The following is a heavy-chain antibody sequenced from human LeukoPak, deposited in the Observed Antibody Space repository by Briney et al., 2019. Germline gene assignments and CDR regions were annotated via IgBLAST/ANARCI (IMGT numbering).Heavy chain of an antibody. V-gene: IGHV3-74*01. CDR1: GFTFSSYW. J-gene: IGHJ4*02. D-gene: IGHD3-10*01. Sequence: GGSLRLSCAASGFTFSSYWMHWVRQAPGKGLVWVSRIDSDGSSTFYADSVKGRFTTSRDNAENTVYLQMNSLRADDTAVYYCARIPGGSGSQYDYWGQGTLVIVSS. CDR3: ARIPGGSGSQYDY. CDR2: IDSDGSST.